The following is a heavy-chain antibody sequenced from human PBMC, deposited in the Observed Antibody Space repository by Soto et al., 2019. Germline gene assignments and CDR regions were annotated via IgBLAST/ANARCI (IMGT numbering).Heavy chain of an antibody. J-gene: IGHJ6*03. CDR2: IIPILGIA. CDR1: GGTFSSYT. D-gene: IGHD4-4*01. V-gene: IGHV1-69*04. CDR3: ARDYRSNYYYMDV. Sequence: SVKVSCKASGGTFSSYTISWVRQAPGQGLEWMGRIIPILGIANYAQKFQGRVTITADKSTSTAYMELSSLRSEDTAVYYCARDYRSNYYYMDVWGKGTTVTVSS.